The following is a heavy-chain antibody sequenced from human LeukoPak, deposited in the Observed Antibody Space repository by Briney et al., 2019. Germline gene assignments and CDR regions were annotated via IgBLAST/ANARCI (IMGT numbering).Heavy chain of an antibody. CDR2: ISGSGGST. J-gene: IGHJ6*03. Sequence: GGSLRLSCAASGFTFSSYAMSWVRQAPGKGLEWVSAISGSGGSTYYADSVKGRFTISRDNSKNTLYLQMNSLRAEDTAVYYCARDFGSAYCGGDCYSTDYYYYYYVDVWGKGTTVTVSS. V-gene: IGHV3-23*01. CDR3: ARDFGSAYCGGDCYSTDYYYYYYVDV. D-gene: IGHD2-21*02. CDR1: GFTFSSYA.